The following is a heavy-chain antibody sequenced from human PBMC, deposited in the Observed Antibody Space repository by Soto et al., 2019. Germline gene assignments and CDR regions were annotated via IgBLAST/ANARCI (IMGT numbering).Heavy chain of an antibody. CDR1: GFTFSSYA. J-gene: IGHJ6*02. Sequence: EVQLLESGGGLVQPGGSMRLSCAASGFTFSSYAMSWVRQAPGKGLEWVSAISGSGGSTYYADSVKGRFTISRDNSKNTRYLQMNSLRAEDTAVYDCAKRSPQYSYGYYYGMDVWGQGTTVTVSS. CDR3: AKRSPQYSYGYYYGMDV. CDR2: ISGSGGST. V-gene: IGHV3-23*01. D-gene: IGHD5-18*01.